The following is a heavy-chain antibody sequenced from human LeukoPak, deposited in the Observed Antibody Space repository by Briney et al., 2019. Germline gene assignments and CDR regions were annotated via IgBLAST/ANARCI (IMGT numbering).Heavy chain of an antibody. CDR1: GYTFTSYG. CDR3: ARDTPAFPTRYFDWLHAFDI. Sequence: ASVKVSCKASGYTFTSYGISWVRQAPGQGLEWMGWISAYNGNTNYAQKLQGRVTMTTDTSTSTAYMELRSLRSDDTAVYYCARDTPAFPTRYFDWLHAFDIWGQGTMVTVSS. CDR2: ISAYNGNT. J-gene: IGHJ3*02. D-gene: IGHD3-9*01. V-gene: IGHV1-18*01.